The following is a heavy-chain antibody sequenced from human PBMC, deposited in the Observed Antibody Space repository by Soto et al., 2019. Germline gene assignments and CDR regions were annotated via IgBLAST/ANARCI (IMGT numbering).Heavy chain of an antibody. CDR3: ARGSQQLVNWFDF. D-gene: IGHD6-6*01. J-gene: IGHJ5*01. V-gene: IGHV1-8*01. Sequence: GASVKVSCKASGYTFTSYDINWVRQATGQGLEWMGWMNPNSGNTGYAQKFQGRVTMTRNTSISTAYMELSSLRSEDTAVYYCARGSQQLVNWFDFRGHRSFVTVSS. CDR2: MNPNSGNT. CDR1: GYTFTSYD.